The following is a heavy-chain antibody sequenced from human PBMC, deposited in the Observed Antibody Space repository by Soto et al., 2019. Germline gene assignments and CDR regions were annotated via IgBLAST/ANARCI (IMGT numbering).Heavy chain of an antibody. V-gene: IGHV3-23*01. Sequence: EVQLLESGGGLVQPGGSLRLSCAASGFTLGTYVMTWVRQAPGKGLEWVSAISGSGGSTNYADPVKGRFTISRDNTKNTLYLQMNSLRDEATAVYYCAKDRKGSYCSGGTCYSFDYWGQGTLVTVPS. J-gene: IGHJ4*02. CDR2: ISGSGGST. D-gene: IGHD2-15*01. CDR1: GFTLGTYV. CDR3: AKDRKGSYCSGGTCYSFDY.